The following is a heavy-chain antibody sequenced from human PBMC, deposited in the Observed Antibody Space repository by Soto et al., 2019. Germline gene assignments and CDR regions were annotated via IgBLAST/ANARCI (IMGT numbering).Heavy chain of an antibody. CDR3: AKGSGVARQDLDY. CDR1: GFTFSNFG. J-gene: IGHJ4*02. V-gene: IGHV3-30*18. CDR2: ISSDGSDK. Sequence: QVQLVESGGGVVQPGRSLRLSCAASGFTFSNFGMHWVRQAPGKGLEWVAAISSDGSDKYYSDSVKGRFTISRDNSKNTLFLQMNSLRVEDTAAYYCAKGSGVARQDLDYWGQGTLGTVSS. D-gene: IGHD3-3*01.